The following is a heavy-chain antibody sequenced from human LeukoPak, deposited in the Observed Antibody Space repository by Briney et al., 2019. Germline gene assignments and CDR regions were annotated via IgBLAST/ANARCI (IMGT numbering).Heavy chain of an antibody. CDR3: ARTDCGGDCYSLDY. V-gene: IGHV4-34*01. Sequence: SETLSLTCAVYGGSFSHYYWSWIRQPPGKGLEWIGEINHSGSTNYNPSLKSRVTISVDTSKNQFSLKLSSVTAADTAVYYCARTDCGGDCYSLDYWGQGTLVTVSS. CDR2: INHSGST. CDR1: GGSFSHYY. D-gene: IGHD2-21*02. J-gene: IGHJ4*02.